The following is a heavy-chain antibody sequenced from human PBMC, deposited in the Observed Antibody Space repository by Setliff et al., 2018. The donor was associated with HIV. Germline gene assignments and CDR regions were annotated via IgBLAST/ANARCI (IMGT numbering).Heavy chain of an antibody. V-gene: IGHV3-48*01. CDR1: GFNFSMYS. CDR3: AKSFGGNSGWGYYDY. J-gene: IGHJ4*02. CDR2: ISSSSSTK. D-gene: IGHD2-21*02. Sequence: LRLSCAASGFNFSMYSMNWVRQAPGKGLEWVSYISSSSSTKYYADSVKGRFTISRDNAKNSLYLHMNTLRADDTAIYYCAKSFGGNSGWGYYDYWGQGTLVTVSS.